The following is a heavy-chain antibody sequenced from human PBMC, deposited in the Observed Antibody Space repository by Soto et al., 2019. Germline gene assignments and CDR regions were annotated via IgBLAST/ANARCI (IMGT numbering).Heavy chain of an antibody. D-gene: IGHD4-4*01. CDR1: GYTFTSYD. CDR2: MNPNSGNT. V-gene: IGHV1-8*01. J-gene: IGHJ6*02. Sequence: GASVKVSCKASGYTFTSYDINWVRQATGQGLEWMGWMNPNSGNTGYAQKFQGRVTMTRNTSLTTAYMELSSLRSEDTAVYYCAREEVDYSNYDSGNYYGMDVWGQGTTVTVSS. CDR3: AREEVDYSNYDSGNYYGMDV.